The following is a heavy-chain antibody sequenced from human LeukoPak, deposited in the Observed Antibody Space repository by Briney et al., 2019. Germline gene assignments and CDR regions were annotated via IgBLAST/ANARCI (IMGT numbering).Heavy chain of an antibody. V-gene: IGHV1-24*01. CDR1: GYTLTELS. CDR2: FDPEDGET. Sequence: ASVKGSCKVSGYTLTELSMHWVRQAPGKGLEWMGGFDPEDGETIYAQKFQGRVTMTEDTSTDTAYMELSSLRSEDTAVYYCATEVFHSSGWSYYFDYWGQGTLVTVSS. CDR3: ATEVFHSSGWSYYFDY. D-gene: IGHD6-19*01. J-gene: IGHJ4*02.